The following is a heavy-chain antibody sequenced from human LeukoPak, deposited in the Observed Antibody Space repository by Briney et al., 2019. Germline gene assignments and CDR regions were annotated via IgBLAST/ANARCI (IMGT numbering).Heavy chain of an antibody. Sequence: SETLSLTCTVSGGSISSYYWSWIRQPPGKGLEWIGYIYYSGSTNYNPSLKSRDSISVDTSKNQFSLKLSSVTAADTAVYYCATANLYSDAFDYLGQGTLVTVSS. V-gene: IGHV4-59*01. D-gene: IGHD2-8*01. J-gene: IGHJ4*02. CDR1: GGSISSYY. CDR2: IYYSGST. CDR3: ATANLYSDAFDY.